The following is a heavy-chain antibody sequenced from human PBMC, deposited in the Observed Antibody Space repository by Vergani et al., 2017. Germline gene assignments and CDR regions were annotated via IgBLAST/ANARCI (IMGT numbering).Heavy chain of an antibody. D-gene: IGHD2-2*01. J-gene: IGHJ5*02. Sequence: EVQLLESGGNLVQPGGSLRLSCAASGFTFTNFAMTWVRQAPGKGLEWVSAISGSGGSTYYADSVKGRFTISRDNSKNTLYLQMNSLRAEDTAVYYCAKDLKDCSSTSCYPYNWFDPWGQGTLVTVSS. CDR2: ISGSGGST. CDR3: AKDLKDCSSTSCYPYNWFDP. V-gene: IGHV3-23*01. CDR1: GFTFTNFA.